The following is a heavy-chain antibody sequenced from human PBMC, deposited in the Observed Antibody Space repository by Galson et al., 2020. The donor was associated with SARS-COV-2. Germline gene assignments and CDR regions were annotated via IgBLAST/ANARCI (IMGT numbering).Heavy chain of an antibody. CDR2: ISTYDGKT. CDR3: VSVGTYVMPFDH. CDR1: GYIFTSYS. Sequence: ASVKVSCKASGYIFTSYSISWVRQAPGQGLEWMGWISTYDGKTKYAQNLQGRVTMTTDTSTSTAYMELRSLRSDDTAVYYCVSVGTYVMPFDHWGQGTLVTVSS. D-gene: IGHD1-26*01. V-gene: IGHV1-18*04. J-gene: IGHJ4*02.